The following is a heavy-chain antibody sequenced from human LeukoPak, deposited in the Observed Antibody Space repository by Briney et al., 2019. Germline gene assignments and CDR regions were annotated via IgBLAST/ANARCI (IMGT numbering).Heavy chain of an antibody. Sequence: SQTLSLTCAVSGGSISSGGYSWSWIRQPPGKGLEWIGYIYHSGSTYYNPSLKSRVTISVDRSKNQFSLKLSSVTAADTAVYYCARENYVGTFDIWGQGTMVNVSS. CDR1: GGSISSGGYS. J-gene: IGHJ3*02. V-gene: IGHV4-30-2*01. CDR2: IYHSGST. CDR3: ARENYVGTFDI. D-gene: IGHD3-10*02.